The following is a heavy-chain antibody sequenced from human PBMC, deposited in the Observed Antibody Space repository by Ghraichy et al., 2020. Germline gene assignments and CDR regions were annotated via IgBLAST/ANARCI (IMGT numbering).Heavy chain of an antibody. Sequence: ASVKVSCKVSGEHVRALFTYFVRVCPVMVDERKGSFDAEDGKTSFAQKLQGRVTFTGDTSTQTAYMELRKVTSADTAVYYCANGGLYASGIDYGMDVWGQGTTVTVSS. CDR2: FDAEDGKT. V-gene: IGHV1-24*01. J-gene: IGHJ6*02. CDR3: ANGGLYASGIDYGMDV. D-gene: IGHD3-10*01. CDR1: GEHVRALF.